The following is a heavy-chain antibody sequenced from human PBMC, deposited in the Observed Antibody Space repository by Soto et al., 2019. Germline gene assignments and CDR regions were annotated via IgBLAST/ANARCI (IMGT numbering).Heavy chain of an antibody. CDR3: ARDRNYDILTDYYGMDV. V-gene: IGHV3-30-3*01. J-gene: IGHJ6*02. CDR1: GFTFRSCA. Sequence: GGSLRLSCAASGFTFRSCAMHWVRQAPGKGLEWVAAISYGGNNTYHADSVKGRFTISKDNSKKTLSLQMNSLRVEDTAVYYCARDRNYDILTDYYGMDVWGQGTTVTVSS. D-gene: IGHD3-9*01. CDR2: ISYGGNNT.